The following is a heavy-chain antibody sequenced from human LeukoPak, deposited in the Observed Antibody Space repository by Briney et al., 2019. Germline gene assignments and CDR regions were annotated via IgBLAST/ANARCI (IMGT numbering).Heavy chain of an antibody. Sequence: GGSLRLSCAASGFTFSSYGMHWVRQAPGKGLEWVAVISYDGSNKYYADSVKGRFTISRDNSKNTLYLQINSLRAEDTAVYYCAKAGYGSGRHWGQGTLVTVSS. V-gene: IGHV3-30*18. J-gene: IGHJ4*02. D-gene: IGHD3-10*01. CDR3: AKAGYGSGRH. CDR2: ISYDGSNK. CDR1: GFTFSSYG.